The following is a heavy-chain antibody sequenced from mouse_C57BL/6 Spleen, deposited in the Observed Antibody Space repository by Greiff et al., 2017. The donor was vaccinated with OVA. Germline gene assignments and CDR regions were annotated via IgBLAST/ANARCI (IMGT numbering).Heavy chain of an antibody. V-gene: IGHV1-80*01. Sequence: QVQLQQSGAELVKPGASVKISCKASGYAFSSYWMNWVKQRPGKGLEWIGQIYPGDGDTNYNGKFKGKATLTADKSSSTAYMQLSSLTSEDSAVYFCARWDFTTVVASFDYWGQGTTLTVSS. J-gene: IGHJ2*01. D-gene: IGHD1-1*01. CDR3: ARWDFTTVVASFDY. CDR1: GYAFSSYW. CDR2: IYPGDGDT.